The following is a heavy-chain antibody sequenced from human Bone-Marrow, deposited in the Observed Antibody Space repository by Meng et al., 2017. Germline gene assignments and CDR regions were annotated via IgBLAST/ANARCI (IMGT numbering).Heavy chain of an antibody. D-gene: IGHD3-10*01. CDR1: GYTFTSYG. V-gene: IGHV1-46*01. Sequence: ASVKVSCKASGYTFTSYGISWVRQAPGQGLEWMGIINPSGGSTSYEQKFQGRVTMTRDTSTSTVYMELSSLRSEDTAVYYCARGNYGSGSYYNADWFDPWGQGTLVTVSS. CDR2: INPSGGST. J-gene: IGHJ5*02. CDR3: ARGNYGSGSYYNADWFDP.